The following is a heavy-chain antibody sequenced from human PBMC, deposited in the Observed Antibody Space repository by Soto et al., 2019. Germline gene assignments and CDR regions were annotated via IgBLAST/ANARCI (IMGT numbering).Heavy chain of an antibody. V-gene: IGHV4-4*02. CDR2: IYHSGST. CDR1: GGSISSSNW. D-gene: IGHD6-19*01. CDR3: ARTAVAGTCFVY. J-gene: IGHJ4*02. Sequence: SETLSLTCAVSGGSISSSNWWSWVRQPPGKGLEWIGEIYHSGSTTYNPSLKSRVTISVDKSKNQFSLKLSSVTAADTAVYYCARTAVAGTCFVYWGQGPLGTVGS.